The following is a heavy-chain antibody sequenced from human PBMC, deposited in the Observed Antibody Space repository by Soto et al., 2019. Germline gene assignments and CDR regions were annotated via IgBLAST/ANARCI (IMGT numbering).Heavy chain of an antibody. CDR3: ASGTDGDSTYSFDY. D-gene: IGHD4-17*01. V-gene: IGHV1-69*12. J-gene: IGHJ4*02. CDR1: GGTFSSYA. Sequence: QVQLVQSGAEVKKPGSSVKVSCKASGGTFSSYAISWVRQAPGQGLEWMGGIIPIFGTANYAQKFQGRVTITADESTSTAYRELSSLRSEDTAVYYCASGTDGDSTYSFDYWGQGTLVTVSS. CDR2: IIPIFGTA.